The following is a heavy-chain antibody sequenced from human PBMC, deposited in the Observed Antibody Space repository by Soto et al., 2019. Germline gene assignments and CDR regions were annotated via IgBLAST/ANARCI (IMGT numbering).Heavy chain of an antibody. CDR3: TTGALYYYYYGMDV. CDR2: IKSKTDGGTT. J-gene: IGHJ6*02. V-gene: IGHV3-15*01. CDR1: GFTFSNAW. Sequence: GESLKISCAASGFTFSNAWMSWVRQAPGKGLEWVGRIKSKTDGGTTDYAAPVKGRFTISRDDSKNTLYLQMNSLKTEDTAVYYCTTGALYYYYYGMDVWGQGTTVTVSS.